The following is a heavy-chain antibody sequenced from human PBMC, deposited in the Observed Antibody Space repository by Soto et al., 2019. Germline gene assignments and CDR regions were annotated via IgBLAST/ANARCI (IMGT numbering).Heavy chain of an antibody. CDR1: RFTFTTSA. V-gene: IGHV1-58*02. CDR2: IVVGSGNT. CDR3: AADLAPHDPFNWFDT. Sequence: GASVKVSCKAXRFTFTTSAMHLVRHSNGQRLEWIGWIVVGSGNTNYAQKFQERVSLTRDMSTGTAHMELRGLRSEDAAVYYCAADLAPHDPFNWFDTWGQGTLVTVSS. D-gene: IGHD6-6*01. J-gene: IGHJ5*02.